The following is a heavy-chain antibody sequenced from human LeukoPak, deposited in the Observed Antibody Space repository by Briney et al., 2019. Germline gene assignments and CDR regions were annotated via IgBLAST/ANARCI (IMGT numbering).Heavy chain of an antibody. Sequence: GASVTVSCKASGYMFTFYYMHWVRQAPGQGLEWMGWINPNSGGTNYAQKFQGRGTMTRDTAISTAYMELSSLRSDDTAVYYCARGYCSGDCFTLFDYWGQGTLVTVSS. J-gene: IGHJ4*02. V-gene: IGHV1-2*02. CDR3: ARGYCSGDCFTLFDY. CDR2: INPNSGGT. CDR1: GYMFTFYY. D-gene: IGHD2-21*02.